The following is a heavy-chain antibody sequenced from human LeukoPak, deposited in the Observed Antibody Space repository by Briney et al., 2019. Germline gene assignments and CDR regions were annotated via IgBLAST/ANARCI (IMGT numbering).Heavy chain of an antibody. CDR3: VRESSYAFNI. CDR1: GFTFSGYS. J-gene: IGHJ3*02. Sequence: GGSLRLSCGASGFTFSGYSMNWVRQAPGKGLEWVSYISSTSRIISYVDSVRGRFTISRDNAKNSLYLQMNSLRDEDTAVYYCVRESSYAFNIWGQGTMVTVSS. V-gene: IGHV3-48*02. CDR2: ISSTSRII.